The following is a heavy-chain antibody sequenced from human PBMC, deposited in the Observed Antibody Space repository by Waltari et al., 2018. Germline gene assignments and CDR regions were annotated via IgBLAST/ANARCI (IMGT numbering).Heavy chain of an antibody. CDR3: ARIPTAAARPVIDDY. CDR2: SNPSGGST. V-gene: IGHV1-46*01. J-gene: IGHJ3*01. Sequence: QVQLVQSGAEVKKPGASVKVSCKASGYTFTSYYMHWVRQAPGQGLEWMGKSNPSGGSTSYAQKFQGRVTITADESTSTAYMELSSLRSEDTAVYYCARIPTAAARPVIDDYWGQGTMVTVSS. D-gene: IGHD6-6*01. CDR1: GYTFTSYY.